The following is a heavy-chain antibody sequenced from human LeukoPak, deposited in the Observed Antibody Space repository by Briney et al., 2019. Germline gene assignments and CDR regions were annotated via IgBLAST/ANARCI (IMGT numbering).Heavy chain of an antibody. CDR2: ISSDGSDK. Sequence: GGSLRLSCAASGFTFSVATMHWVRQAPGKGLEWVALISSDGSDKYYADSVKGRFTISRDNSKSTLYLQMNSLRAEDTAVYYCARNQMAVPGYYFDYWGQGTLVTVSS. D-gene: IGHD6-19*01. V-gene: IGHV3-30-3*01. J-gene: IGHJ4*02. CDR1: GFTFSVAT. CDR3: ARNQMAVPGYYFDY.